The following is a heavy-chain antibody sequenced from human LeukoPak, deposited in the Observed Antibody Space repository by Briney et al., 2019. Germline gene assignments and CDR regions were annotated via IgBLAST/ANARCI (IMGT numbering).Heavy chain of an antibody. CDR2: INPHSGGT. CDR1: GYTFTGYY. Sequence: ASVKVSCKASGYTFTGYYMHWVREAPGQGLEWMGWINPHSGGTNYAQKFQGRVTMTRDTSISTAYMELSRLRSDDTAVYYCARGGLDTAMVMYYYNYYMDVWGKGTTVTVSS. J-gene: IGHJ6*03. CDR3: ARGGLDTAMVMYYYNYYMDV. D-gene: IGHD5-18*01. V-gene: IGHV1-2*02.